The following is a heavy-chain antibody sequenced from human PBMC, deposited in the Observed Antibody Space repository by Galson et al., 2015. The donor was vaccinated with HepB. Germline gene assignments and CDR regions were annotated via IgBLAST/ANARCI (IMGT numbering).Heavy chain of an antibody. CDR2: ISYDGSNK. D-gene: IGHD3-22*01. V-gene: IGHV3-30-3*01. Sequence: SLRLSCAASGFTFGSYAMHWVRQAPGKGLEWAAVISYDGSNKNYADSVNGRYTISRDNSKNTLYLQVNSLQADDTAVYYCARAGYKANGGYSHYWGQGTLVTVSS. CDR3: ARAGYKANGGYSHY. J-gene: IGHJ4*02. CDR1: GFTFGSYA.